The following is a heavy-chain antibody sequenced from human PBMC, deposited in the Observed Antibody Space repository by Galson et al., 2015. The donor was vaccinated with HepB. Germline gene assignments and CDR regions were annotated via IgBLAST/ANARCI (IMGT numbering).Heavy chain of an antibody. Sequence: LRLSCAASEFTFKSYGMTWVRQAPGKGLEWVSAIDWEGGSTGYAESVRGRFIISRDNAKGSLYLQMNSLRPEDTALYYCARMTPSTNNGFDVWGQGTLVTVSS. V-gene: IGHV3-20*04. CDR3: ARMTPSTNNGFDV. CDR2: IDWEGGST. J-gene: IGHJ3*01. CDR1: EFTFKSYG.